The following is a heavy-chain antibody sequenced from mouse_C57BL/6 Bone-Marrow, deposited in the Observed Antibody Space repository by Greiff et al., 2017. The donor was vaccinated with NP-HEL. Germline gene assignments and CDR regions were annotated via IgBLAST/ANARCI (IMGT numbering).Heavy chain of an antibody. V-gene: IGHV1-82*01. D-gene: IGHD3-3*01. J-gene: IGHJ2*01. Sequence: QVQLKESGPELVKPGASVKISCKASGYAFSSSWMNWLNQRPGKGLEWIGRINPGDGDTNYNGKFKGTTTLTADKSSSTAYMQLSRLTSEDSAVYYCARGAGTVSADFDYWGQGTTLTVSS. CDR2: INPGDGDT. CDR3: ARGAGTVSADFDY. CDR1: GYAFSSSW.